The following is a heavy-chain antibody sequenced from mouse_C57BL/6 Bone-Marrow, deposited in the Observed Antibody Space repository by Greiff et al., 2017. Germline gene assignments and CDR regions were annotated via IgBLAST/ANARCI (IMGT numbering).Heavy chain of an antibody. CDR3: ARIDGYYVYNAMDY. J-gene: IGHJ4*01. Sequence: VQLQQSGPGILQPSQTLSLTCSFSGFSLSTFGMGVGWIRQPSGKGLEWLAHIWWDDDKYYNPALKSRLTISKDTSKNQVFLKIANVDTADTATYYCARIDGYYVYNAMDYWGRGTSVTVSS. V-gene: IGHV8-8*01. CDR2: IWWDDDK. D-gene: IGHD2-3*01. CDR1: GFSLSTFGMG.